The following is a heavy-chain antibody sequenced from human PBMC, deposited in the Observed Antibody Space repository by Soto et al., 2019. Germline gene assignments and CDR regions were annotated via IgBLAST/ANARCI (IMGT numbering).Heavy chain of an antibody. CDR1: GGSITSGDYY. Sequence: QVQLQESGPGLVKPSQTLSLTCTVSGGSITSGDYYWSWIRQPPGKGLEWVWYNYYGGSTYYNPSLESRITISLDTAKNQFSLELTSVTAADTAVYYCASGSTVINTLDFWGQGTLVTVSS. J-gene: IGHJ4*02. V-gene: IGHV4-30-4*01. CDR2: NYYGGST. CDR3: ASGSTVINTLDF. D-gene: IGHD4-17*01.